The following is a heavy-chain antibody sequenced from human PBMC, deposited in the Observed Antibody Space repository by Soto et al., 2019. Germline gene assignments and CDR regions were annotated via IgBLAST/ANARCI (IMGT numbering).Heavy chain of an antibody. Sequence: GESLKISCAASGFTFSSYAMSWVRQAPGKGLEWVSAISGSGGSTYYADSVKGRFTISRDNSKNTLYLQMNSLRAEDTAVYYCAKAAGGSYLLFDYWGQGTLVTVSS. V-gene: IGHV3-23*01. D-gene: IGHD1-26*01. J-gene: IGHJ4*02. CDR1: GFTFSSYA. CDR3: AKAAGGSYLLFDY. CDR2: ISGSGGST.